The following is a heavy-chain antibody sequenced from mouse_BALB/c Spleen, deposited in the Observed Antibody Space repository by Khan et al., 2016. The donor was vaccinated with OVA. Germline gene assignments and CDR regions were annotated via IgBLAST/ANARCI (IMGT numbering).Heavy chain of an antibody. D-gene: IGHD2-12*01. Sequence: QIQLVQSGPELKKPGETVRISCKASGYTFTTAGIQWVQKMPGKGLKWIGWINTHSGVPKYAEDFKGRFAFSLEISVSTAYLQITNLKNEDTATYCCARGGAADYRSDGGAMEYWGQGTSVTVSS. CDR2: INTHSGVP. CDR1: GYTFTTAG. J-gene: IGHJ4*01. V-gene: IGHV9-4*02. CDR3: ARGGAADYRSDGGAMEY.